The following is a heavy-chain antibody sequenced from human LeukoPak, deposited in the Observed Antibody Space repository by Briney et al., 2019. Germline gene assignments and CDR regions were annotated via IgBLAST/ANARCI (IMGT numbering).Heavy chain of an antibody. CDR2: IYYSGST. V-gene: IGHV4-59*01. CDR3: ARAYYFDY. J-gene: IGHJ4*02. Sequence: TSETLSLTCTVSGGSISSYYWSWIRQPPGKGLEWIGYIYYSGSTNYNPSLKSRVTISVDTSKNQFSLKLSSVTAADMAVYYCARAYYFDYWGQGTLVTVSS. CDR1: GGSISSYY.